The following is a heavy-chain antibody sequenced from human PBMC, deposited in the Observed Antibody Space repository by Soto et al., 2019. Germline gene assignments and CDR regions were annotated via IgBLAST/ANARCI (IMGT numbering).Heavy chain of an antibody. Sequence: SETLSLTCTVSGGSISSYYRSWIRQPPGKGLEWIGYIYYSGSTNYNPSLKSRVTISVDTSKNQFSLKLSSVTAADTAVYYCARSLGYGRSTSCYNWFDPWGQGTLVTVSS. J-gene: IGHJ5*02. CDR1: GGSISSYY. D-gene: IGHD2-2*01. CDR3: ARSLGYGRSTSCYNWFDP. V-gene: IGHV4-59*08. CDR2: IYYSGST.